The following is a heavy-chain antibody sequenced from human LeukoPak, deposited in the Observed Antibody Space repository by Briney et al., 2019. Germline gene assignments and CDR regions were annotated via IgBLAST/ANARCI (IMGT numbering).Heavy chain of an antibody. CDR3: ARNSCPSGSCYDNRGYFDY. Sequence: SETLSLTCNVSGGSIRGYYWSWIRQPPGKGLEWIGYIYSSGSTNYNPSLKSRITISVDTSKNQFSLKLSSVTAADTAVYYCARNSCPSGSCYDNRGYFDYWGQGTLVTVSS. J-gene: IGHJ4*02. V-gene: IGHV4-59*08. D-gene: IGHD2-15*01. CDR2: IYSSGST. CDR1: GGSIRGYY.